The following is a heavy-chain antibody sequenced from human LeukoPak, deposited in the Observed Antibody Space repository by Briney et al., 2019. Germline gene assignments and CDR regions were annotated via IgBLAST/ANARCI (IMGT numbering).Heavy chain of an antibody. D-gene: IGHD4-17*01. V-gene: IGHV3-53*01. CDR2: IYSAGST. Sequence: GGSLRLSCAASEFTVNNNYMSWVRQAPGKGLEWVSTIYSAGSTNYADSVKGRFTISRDNSKNTMYLQMNSLRAEDTAVYYCAGGLRSGLIDYWGQGTLVTISS. CDR1: EFTVNNNY. J-gene: IGHJ4*02. CDR3: AGGLRSGLIDY.